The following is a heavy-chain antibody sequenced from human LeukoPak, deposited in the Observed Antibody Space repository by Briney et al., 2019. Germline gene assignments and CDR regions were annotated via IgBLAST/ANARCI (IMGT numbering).Heavy chain of an antibody. V-gene: IGHV4-34*01. CDR1: GGSFSGYY. Sequence: SETLSLTCAVYGGSFSGYYWSWIRQPPGKGLEWIGEINHSGSTNYNPSLKSRVTISVDTSKNQLSLKLSSVTAADTAVYCCARARRALYCSSTSCPKKDNWFDPWGQGTLVTVSS. D-gene: IGHD2-2*01. CDR3: ARARRALYCSSTSCPKKDNWFDP. CDR2: INHSGST. J-gene: IGHJ5*02.